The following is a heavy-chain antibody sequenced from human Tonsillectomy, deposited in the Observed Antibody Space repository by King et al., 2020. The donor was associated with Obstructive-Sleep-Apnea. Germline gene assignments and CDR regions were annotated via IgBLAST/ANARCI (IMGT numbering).Heavy chain of an antibody. Sequence: VQLVQSGAEVKKPGASVKVSCKASGYTFTAYYIHWVRQAPGQGCEWMGWISPNSVAPKYAQKFQDRVTMTRDTPISTAYMDLRRLRSDDTAIYYCASDMSAYDSTSPAYWGQGTRVTVSS. D-gene: IGHD3-10*01. CDR3: ASDMSAYDSTSPAY. CDR2: ISPNSVAP. CDR1: GYTFTAYY. V-gene: IGHV1-2*02. J-gene: IGHJ4*02.